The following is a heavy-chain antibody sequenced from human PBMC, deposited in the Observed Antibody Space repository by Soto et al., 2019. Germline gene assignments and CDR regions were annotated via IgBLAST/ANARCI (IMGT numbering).Heavy chain of an antibody. CDR2: IKSDDSST. V-gene: IGHV3-74*01. CDR3: ARDRSYSLDV. J-gene: IGHJ6*02. Sequence: GGSLRLSCAASGFTFSNAWMSWVRQAPGKGLEWVGRIKSDDSSTNYADFVKGRFTIARDNAKNTVYLQMNSLRAEDTAVYYCARDRSYSLDVWGQGTTVTVSS. CDR1: GFTFSNAW.